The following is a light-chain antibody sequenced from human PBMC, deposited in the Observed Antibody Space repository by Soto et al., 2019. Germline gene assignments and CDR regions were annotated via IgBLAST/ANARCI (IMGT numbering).Light chain of an antibody. J-gene: IGKJ5*01. CDR3: QQRFSSPIT. CDR2: GAS. CDR1: KTIYSY. V-gene: IGKV1-39*01. Sequence: IHITQTASSLCASVGDIVSITCSPSKTIYSYVNWYQQKPGSAPKILTYGASNLQKGVQLRFSGNGSETNFTLTISSLKNEDFSTYVSQQRFSSPITFGQGTRLEI.